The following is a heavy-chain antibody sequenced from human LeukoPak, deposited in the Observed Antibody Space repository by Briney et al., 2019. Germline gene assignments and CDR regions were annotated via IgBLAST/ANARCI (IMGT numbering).Heavy chain of an antibody. V-gene: IGHV1-46*01. Sequence: ASVKVSCRASGYTFTSYYMHWVRQAPGQGLEWMGLINPIGGATTYAQKFQGRVTVSRDTSTSTVYMELSSLTSDDTAIYYCARDFAVSSSWAWRLFFSWGQGTLVAVS. CDR1: GYTFTSYY. CDR2: INPIGGAT. D-gene: IGHD6-13*01. CDR3: ARDFAVSSSWAWRLFFS. J-gene: IGHJ5*02.